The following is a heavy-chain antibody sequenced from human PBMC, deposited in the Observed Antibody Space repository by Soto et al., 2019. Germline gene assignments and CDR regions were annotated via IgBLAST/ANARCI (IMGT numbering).Heavy chain of an antibody. D-gene: IGHD3-3*01. CDR3: ARSGRYTIFGVVIVPHYYYYGMDV. J-gene: IGHJ6*02. CDR1: GFTFSSYA. V-gene: IGHV3-30-3*01. Sequence: GGSLRLSCAASGFTFSSYAMHWVRQAPGKGLEWVAVISYDGSNKYYADSVKGRFTISRDNSKNTLYLQMNSLRAEDTAVYYCARSGRYTIFGVVIVPHYYYYGMDVWGQGTTVTVSS. CDR2: ISYDGSNK.